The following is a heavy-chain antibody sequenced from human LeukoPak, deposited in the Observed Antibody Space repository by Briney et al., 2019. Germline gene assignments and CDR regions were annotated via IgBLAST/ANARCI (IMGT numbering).Heavy chain of an antibody. Sequence: SETLSLTCTVSGGSISSYYWSWIRQPAGKGLEWIGRIYTSGSINYNPSLKSRVTMSVDTSKNQFSLKLSSVTAADTAVYYCARVVVATIPPPYYYYMDVWGKGTTVTVSS. CDR2: IYTSGSI. V-gene: IGHV4-4*07. J-gene: IGHJ6*03. D-gene: IGHD5-12*01. CDR1: GGSISSYY. CDR3: ARVVVATIPPPYYYYMDV.